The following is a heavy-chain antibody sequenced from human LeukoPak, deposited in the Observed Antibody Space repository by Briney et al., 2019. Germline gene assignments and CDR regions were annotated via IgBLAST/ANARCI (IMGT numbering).Heavy chain of an antibody. V-gene: IGHV4-34*01. D-gene: IGHD2-15*01. CDR1: GFTFSSYA. J-gene: IGHJ6*02. Sequence: GSLRLSCAASGFTFSSYAMSWVRQPPGKGLEWIGEINHSGSTNYNPSLKSRVTISVDTSKNQFSLKLSSVTAADTAVYYCARDRVVVAATTEEGRYYYYYGMDVWGQGTTVTVSS. CDR2: INHSGST. CDR3: ARDRVVVAATTEEGRYYYYYGMDV.